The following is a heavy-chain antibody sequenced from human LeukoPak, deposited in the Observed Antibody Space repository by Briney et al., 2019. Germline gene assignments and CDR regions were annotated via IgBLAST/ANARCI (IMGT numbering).Heavy chain of an antibody. V-gene: IGHV4-39*01. D-gene: IGHD5-12*01. CDR1: GGSISSSSYY. J-gene: IGHJ4*02. CDR2: IYYSGST. Sequence: SETLSLTCTVPGGSISSSSYYWGWIRQPPGKGLEWIGCIYYSGSTYYNPSLKSRVTISVDTSKNQFSLKLSSVTAADTAVYYCARTPWFSEGMATTHPFDYWGQGTLVTVSS. CDR3: ARTPWFSEGMATTHPFDY.